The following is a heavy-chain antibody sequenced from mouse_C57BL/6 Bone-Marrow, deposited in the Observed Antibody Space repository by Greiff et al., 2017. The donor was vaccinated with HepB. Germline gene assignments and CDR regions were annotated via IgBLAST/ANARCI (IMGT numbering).Heavy chain of an antibody. CDR1: GYAFSSSW. V-gene: IGHV1-82*01. D-gene: IGHD2-1*01. J-gene: IGHJ4*01. Sequence: QVQLQQSGPELVKPGASVKISCKASGYAFSSSWMNWVKQRPGKGLEWIGRIYPGDGDTNYNGKFKGKATLTADKSSSTAYMQLSSLTSEDYAVYFCARFRYGNPHYYAMDYWGQGTSVTVSS. CDR3: ARFRYGNPHYYAMDY. CDR2: IYPGDGDT.